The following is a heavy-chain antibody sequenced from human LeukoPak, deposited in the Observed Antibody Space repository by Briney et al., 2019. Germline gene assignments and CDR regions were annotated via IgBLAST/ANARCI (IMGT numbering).Heavy chain of an antibody. CDR1: GFTFSSYA. Sequence: PGRSLRLSCAASGFTFSSYAMHWVRQAPGKGLEWVAVISYDGSNKYYADSVKGRFTISRDNSKNTLYLQMNSLRAEDTAVHYCARDYDSSGYYYTLWYYYYGMDVWGQGTTVTVSS. J-gene: IGHJ6*02. CDR3: ARDYDSSGYYYTLWYYYYGMDV. CDR2: ISYDGSNK. D-gene: IGHD3-22*01. V-gene: IGHV3-30-3*01.